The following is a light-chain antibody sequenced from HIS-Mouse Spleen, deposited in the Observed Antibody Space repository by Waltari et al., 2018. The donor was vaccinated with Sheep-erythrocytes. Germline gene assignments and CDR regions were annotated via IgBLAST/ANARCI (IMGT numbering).Light chain of an antibody. V-gene: IGLV2-23*01. CDR1: SSDVGGYNY. CDR3: CSYAGSSTLV. J-gene: IGLJ2*01. CDR2: EGS. Sequence: QSALTQPRSVSGSPGQSVTIPCTGTSSDVGGYNYVPWYQQHPGKAPKLMIHEGSKRPSGVSNRFSGSKSGNTASLTISGLQAEDEADYYCCSYAGSSTLVFGGGTKLTVL.